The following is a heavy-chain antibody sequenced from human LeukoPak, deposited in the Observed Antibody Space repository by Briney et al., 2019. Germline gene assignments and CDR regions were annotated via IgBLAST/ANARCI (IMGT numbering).Heavy chain of an antibody. CDR2: TTSSSSYI. V-gene: IGHV3-21*04. D-gene: IGHD3-22*01. Sequence: GGSLRLSCAASGFTFSSYNMNSVRQAPGRGLEWVSSTTSSSSYIYYADSVKGRFTISRDNSKNTLYLQMDSLRAEDTAVYYCAKDRQARGSSGYYGGVNFDFWGQGTLVTVSS. J-gene: IGHJ4*02. CDR1: GFTFSSYN. CDR3: AKDRQARGSSGYYGGVNFDF.